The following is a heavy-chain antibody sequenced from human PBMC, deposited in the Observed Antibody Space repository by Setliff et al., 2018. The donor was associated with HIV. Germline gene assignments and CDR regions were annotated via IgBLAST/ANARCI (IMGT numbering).Heavy chain of an antibody. CDR3: ARETDVSTSWFGGYYFDF. CDR2: INESGRI. Sequence: SETLSLTCAVYGGSFSGHYWNWVRQPPGKGLEWIGEINESGRINYNPSLKSRLIISVDTSKKQFSLNLISMTAADTGVYFCARETDVSTSWFGGYYFDFWGQGTLVTV. CDR1: GGSFSGHY. D-gene: IGHD3-3*01. V-gene: IGHV4-34*01. J-gene: IGHJ4*02.